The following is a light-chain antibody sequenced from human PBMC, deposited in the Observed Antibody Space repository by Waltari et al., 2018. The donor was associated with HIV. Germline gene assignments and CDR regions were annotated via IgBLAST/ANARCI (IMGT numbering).Light chain of an antibody. Sequence: SSDLTQPPSVSLSPGKTATIPRLGDSFSKQSTPWYKQRPGQAPVLLISKDNKRPSGIPERFSGSTSGTTVTLAISRVQPDDEADYYCQSSDTSGTSVIFGGGTKLTVL. V-gene: IGLV3-25*03. CDR1: SFSKQS. CDR3: QSSDTSGTSVI. CDR2: KDN. J-gene: IGLJ2*01.